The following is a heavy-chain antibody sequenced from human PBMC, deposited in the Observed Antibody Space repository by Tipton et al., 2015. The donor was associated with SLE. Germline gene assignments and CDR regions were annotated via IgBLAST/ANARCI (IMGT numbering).Heavy chain of an antibody. Sequence: SLRLSCAASGFTFSSYAMHWVRQAPGKGLEWVAVISYDGSNKYYADSVKGRFTISRDNSKNTRYLQMNSLRAEDTAVYYCARDQGYSSGWFDAFDIWGQGTMVTVSS. CDR3: ARDQGYSSGWFDAFDI. V-gene: IGHV3-30-3*01. J-gene: IGHJ3*02. CDR2: ISYDGSNK. CDR1: GFTFSSYA. D-gene: IGHD6-19*01.